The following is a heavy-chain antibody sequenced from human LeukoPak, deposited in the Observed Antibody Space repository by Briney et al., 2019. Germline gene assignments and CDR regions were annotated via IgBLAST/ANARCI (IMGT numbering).Heavy chain of an antibody. CDR2: MYYSGST. V-gene: IGHV4-59*01. CDR3: ARQQTDYYDSSGYYYNLYYFDY. J-gene: IGHJ4*02. CDR1: GGSISTYY. Sequence: SETLSLTCSVSGGSISTYYWSWIRQPPGKGLEWIAYMYYSGSTNYNPSLKSRVSISVDTSKNQFSLNLSSVTAADTAVYYCARQQTDYYDSSGYYYNLYYFDYWGQGTLVTVSS. D-gene: IGHD3-22*01.